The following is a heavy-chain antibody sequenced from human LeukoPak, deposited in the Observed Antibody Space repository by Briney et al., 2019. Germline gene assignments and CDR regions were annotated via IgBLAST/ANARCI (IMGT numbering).Heavy chain of an antibody. D-gene: IGHD4-23*01. CDR3: ARSPRGGNPGGSYYYYMDV. Sequence: PSETLSLTCAVYGGSFSGYYWSWIRQPPGKGLEWIGYIYYSGSTTYNPSLKSRVTISVDTSKNHFSLKLTSVTAADTAVYYCARSPRGGNPGGSYYYYMDVWGKGTTVTVSS. CDR1: GGSFSGYY. V-gene: IGHV4-59*01. CDR2: IYYSGST. J-gene: IGHJ6*03.